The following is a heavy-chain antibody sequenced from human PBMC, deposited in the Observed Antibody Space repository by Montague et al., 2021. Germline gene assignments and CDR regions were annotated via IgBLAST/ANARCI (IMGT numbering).Heavy chain of an antibody. D-gene: IGHD3-16*02. CDR1: GGSISSTAYY. CDR3: ARHVIGNYGMDV. CDR2: IYYSGST. V-gene: IGHV4-39*01. Sequence: SETLSLTCAVSGGSISSTAYYWSWIRQHPGKGLEWIGSIYYSGSTYYNPSLKSRVTISVDTSKNQFSLKLSSVTAADTAVYYCARHVIGNYGMDVWGQGTTVTVSS. J-gene: IGHJ6*02.